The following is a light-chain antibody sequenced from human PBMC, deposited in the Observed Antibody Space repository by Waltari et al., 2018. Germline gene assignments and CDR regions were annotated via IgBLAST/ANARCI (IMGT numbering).Light chain of an antibody. CDR3: QAWDSSTYVV. Sequence: SYQLTQPPSLSVSPGQTASISCSGDKLGDKFVSWYQQKPGQSPVLVIYQNIKRPSGIPERFSGSNSGNTATLTISETQDMDEADYYCQAWDSSTYVVFGGGTKLTVL. J-gene: IGLJ2*01. V-gene: IGLV3-1*01. CDR1: KLGDKF. CDR2: QNI.